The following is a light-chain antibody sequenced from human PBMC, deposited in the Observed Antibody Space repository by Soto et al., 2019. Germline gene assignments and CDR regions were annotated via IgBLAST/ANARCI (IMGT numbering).Light chain of an antibody. V-gene: IGKV3-15*01. CDR3: QQYRDWPVYS. J-gene: IGKJ2*01. Sequence: EIRLTQSPATLSVSPGEGATLSCRASQSVGTTLAWYQQKAGQAPRLLIYGAFTRVTGIPARFSGSGSGTEFPLTISSLQSEDVAVYYCQQYRDWPVYSFGQGTKVEIK. CDR2: GAF. CDR1: QSVGTT.